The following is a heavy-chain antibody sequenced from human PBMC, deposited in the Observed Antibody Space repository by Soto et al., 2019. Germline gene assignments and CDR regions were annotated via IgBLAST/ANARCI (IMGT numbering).Heavy chain of an antibody. CDR2: INPNSGGT. D-gene: IGHD2-2*02. Sequence: ASVKVSCKASGYTFTGYYMHWVRQAPGQGLEWMGWINPNSGGTNYAQKFQGWVTMTRDTSISTAYMGLSRLRSDDTAVYYCARGRYCSSTSCYTTPNYGMDVWGQGTTVTVPS. CDR1: GYTFTGYY. J-gene: IGHJ6*02. CDR3: ARGRYCSSTSCYTTPNYGMDV. V-gene: IGHV1-2*04.